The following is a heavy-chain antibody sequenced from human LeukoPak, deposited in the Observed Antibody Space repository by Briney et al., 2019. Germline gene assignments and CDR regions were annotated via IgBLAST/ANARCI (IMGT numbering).Heavy chain of an antibody. J-gene: IGHJ5*01. V-gene: IGHV4-4*07. Sequence: SETLSLTCSVSGGSIRGYYWSWLRQPPGEGLEWIGRINSGGSAITYNPFLRSRVSMSGDTSNKQFTLNLTAVTAADTAIYYCARQMTTVMTSWFDSWGRGTLVTVSS. CDR1: GGSIRGYY. D-gene: IGHD4-17*01. CDR3: ARQMTTVMTSWFDS. CDR2: INSGGSA.